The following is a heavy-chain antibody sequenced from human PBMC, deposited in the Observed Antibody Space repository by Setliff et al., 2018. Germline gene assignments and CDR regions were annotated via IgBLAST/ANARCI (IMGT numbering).Heavy chain of an antibody. J-gene: IGHJ4*02. CDR2: VYYSGIA. Sequence: SETLSLTCTVSGGSISTYYWSWIRQPPGKGLEWIGYVYYSGIANYSPSLKSRLTISVDTSENQFSLKLRSVTAADTAVYYCARHESYGDYNFDYWGQGTLVTVSS. V-gene: IGHV4-59*01. D-gene: IGHD4-17*01. CDR1: GGSISTYY. CDR3: ARHESYGDYNFDY.